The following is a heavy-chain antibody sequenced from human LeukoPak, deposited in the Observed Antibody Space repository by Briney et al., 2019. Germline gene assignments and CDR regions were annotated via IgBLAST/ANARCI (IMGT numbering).Heavy chain of an antibody. CDR3: ARALAVADSFDY. CDR2: INPNSGGT. J-gene: IGHJ4*02. Sequence: ASVKVSCKASGYTFTGYYMHWVRQAPGQGLEWMGRINPNSGGTNYAQKFQGRVTMTRDTSISTAYMELGRLRPDDTAVYYCARALAVADSFDYWGQGTLVTVSS. V-gene: IGHV1-2*06. CDR1: GYTFTGYY. D-gene: IGHD6-19*01.